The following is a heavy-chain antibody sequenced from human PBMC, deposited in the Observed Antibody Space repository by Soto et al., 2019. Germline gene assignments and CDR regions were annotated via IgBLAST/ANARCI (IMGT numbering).Heavy chain of an antibody. CDR2: VFYSGSS. CDR3: DRVRSGQKFDY. D-gene: IGHD6-25*01. J-gene: IGHJ4*02. Sequence: PSETLSLTCTVSGGSVRTSTYSWGWIRQPPGKGLEWIGSVFYSGSSYYNPSLKSRVAMSIDTSKNQFSVNLNSVTAADTAVYYCDRVRSGQKFDYWGQGTPVTVSS. V-gene: IGHV4-39*01. CDR1: GGSVRTSTYS.